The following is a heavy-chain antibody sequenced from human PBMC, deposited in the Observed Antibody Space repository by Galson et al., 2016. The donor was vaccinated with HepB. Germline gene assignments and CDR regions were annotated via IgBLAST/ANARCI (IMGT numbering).Heavy chain of an antibody. CDR1: GFTFSDYW. J-gene: IGHJ4*02. Sequence: SLRLSCAASGFTFSDYWVAWVRQTPGEGLEWVANIKQDGSEKYYVDSVKGRFTISRDNAKNSLYLQINSLRPEDTAVYYCSGAAYHYGSNGYYFAYWGQGTLVTVSS. D-gene: IGHD3-22*01. CDR3: SGAAYHYGSNGYYFAY. CDR2: IKQDGSEK. V-gene: IGHV3-7*05.